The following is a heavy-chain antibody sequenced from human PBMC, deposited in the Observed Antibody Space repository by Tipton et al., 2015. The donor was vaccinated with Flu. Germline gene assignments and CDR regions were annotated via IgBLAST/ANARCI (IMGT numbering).Heavy chain of an antibody. CDR2: IYYSGST. V-gene: IGHV4-59*08. Sequence: GLVKPSETLSLTCTVSGGSISSYYWSWIRQPPGKGLEWIGYIYYSGSTNYNPTLKSRVTISVDTSKNQFSLKLSSVTAADTAVYYCARAPGSSDFDYWGQGTLVPVSS. CDR3: ARAPGSSDFDY. J-gene: IGHJ4*02. D-gene: IGHD6-6*01. CDR1: GGSISSYY.